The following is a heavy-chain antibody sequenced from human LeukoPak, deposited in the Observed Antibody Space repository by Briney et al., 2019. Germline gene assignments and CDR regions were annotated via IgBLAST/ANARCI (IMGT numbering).Heavy chain of an antibody. V-gene: IGHV1-2*06. CDR1: GYTFTGYH. CDR3: ARDYCSSTSCLFDY. Sequence: ASVKVSCTASGYTFTGYHMHWVRQAPGQGLEWTGRINPNSGDTNNAQKFQGRVTMTRDTSISTAYMDLSRLTSDDTAVYYCARDYCSSTSCLFDYWGQGTLVTVSS. J-gene: IGHJ4*02. D-gene: IGHD2-2*01. CDR2: INPNSGDT.